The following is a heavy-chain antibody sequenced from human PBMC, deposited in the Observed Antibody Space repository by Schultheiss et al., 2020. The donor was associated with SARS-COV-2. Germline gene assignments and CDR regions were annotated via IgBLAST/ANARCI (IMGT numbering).Heavy chain of an antibody. Sequence: SVKVSCKASGYTFTGYYMHWVRQAPGQGLEWMGGIIPIFGTANYAQKFQGRVTITADESTSTAYMELSSLRSEDTAVYYCARDNDYGQGNDYWGQGTLVTVSS. D-gene: IGHD4-17*01. CDR1: GYTFTGYY. CDR2: IIPIFGTA. V-gene: IGHV1-69*13. CDR3: ARDNDYGQGNDY. J-gene: IGHJ4*02.